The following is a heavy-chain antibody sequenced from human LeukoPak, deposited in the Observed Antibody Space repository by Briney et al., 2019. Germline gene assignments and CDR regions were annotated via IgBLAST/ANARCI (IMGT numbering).Heavy chain of an antibody. Sequence: SETLSLTCTVSGGSISSYYWSWIRPPPGEGREWIGYIYYSGSTNYNASLTNRATISVDTSKNQFSLKLSSVTAADTAVYYCAREVGYCSGGSCYSYFDYWGQGTRVTVSS. J-gene: IGHJ4*02. CDR1: GGSISSYY. CDR3: AREVGYCSGGSCYSYFDY. V-gene: IGHV4-59*01. D-gene: IGHD2-15*01. CDR2: IYYSGST.